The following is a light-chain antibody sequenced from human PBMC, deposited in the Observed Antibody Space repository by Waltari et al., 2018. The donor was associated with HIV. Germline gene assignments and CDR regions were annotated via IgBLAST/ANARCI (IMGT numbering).Light chain of an antibody. CDR1: QSVSSN. J-gene: IGKJ1*01. CDR2: GAS. CDR3: QHYNKWPPT. V-gene: IGKV3-15*01. Sequence: EIVMTQSPATLSVSPGERATLSCMASQSVSSNLAWYQQKPGQAPRLLIYGASTRATGMPARFSGSGSGTEFTLTISSLQSEDFAVYYCQHYNKWPPTFGQGTKVEIK.